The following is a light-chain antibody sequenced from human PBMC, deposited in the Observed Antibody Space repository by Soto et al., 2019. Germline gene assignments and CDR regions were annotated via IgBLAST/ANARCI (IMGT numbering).Light chain of an antibody. CDR1: SSDVGGYIY. CDR2: EVS. J-gene: IGLJ1*01. CDR3: SSYTTSGTYV. V-gene: IGLV2-14*01. Sequence: QSALTQPASASGSPGQSITISCTGTSSDVGGYIYVSWYQQHPGKAPKLMISEVSHRPSGVSNRFSGSKSGNTASLTSSGLQAEDEADYYCSSYTTSGTYVFGAGTKVTVL.